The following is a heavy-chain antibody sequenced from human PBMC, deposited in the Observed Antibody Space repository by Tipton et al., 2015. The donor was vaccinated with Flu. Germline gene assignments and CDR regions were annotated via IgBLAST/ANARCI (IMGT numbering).Heavy chain of an antibody. D-gene: IGHD1-1*01. Sequence: LRLSCTVSGGSISSSNYYWGWIRQPPGKGLEWIGEINHSGNTNYNPSLKSRVTISVDTSKDQFSLNLSSVTAADTAVYYCARDLWNDRRAYYYYGVDVWGQGTTVTVPS. CDR2: INHSGNT. V-gene: IGHV4-39*07. J-gene: IGHJ6*02. CDR1: GGSISSSNYY. CDR3: ARDLWNDRRAYYYYGVDV.